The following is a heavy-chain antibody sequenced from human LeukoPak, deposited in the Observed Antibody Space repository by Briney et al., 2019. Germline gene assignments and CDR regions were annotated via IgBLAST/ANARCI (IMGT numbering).Heavy chain of an antibody. Sequence: SETLSLTCAVSGGSLSSGSYYWGWIRQPAGKGLEWNGRIFTSGSTNYNPSLKSRVTIAVDTSKNQLSLNRRSVTAADTAVYSCARGAVADDYYFDYWGQGTLVTVSS. J-gene: IGHJ4*02. CDR2: IFTSGST. V-gene: IGHV4-61*02. CDR1: GGSLSSGSYY. CDR3: ARGAVADDYYFDY. D-gene: IGHD6-19*01.